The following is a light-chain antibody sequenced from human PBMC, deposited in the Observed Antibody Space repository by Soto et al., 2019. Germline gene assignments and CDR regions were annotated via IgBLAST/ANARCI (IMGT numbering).Light chain of an antibody. V-gene: IGKV3-20*01. CDR3: QQYGTSPWT. Sequence: EIVLTQSPGTLSLSPGERATLSCRASQSVSNNYLAWYQQKPGQAPRLLIYGASSRATGIPDTFSGSGSGTDFTLTISRLEPGDFAVYYCQQYGTSPWTFGQGTKVDIK. CDR2: GAS. J-gene: IGKJ1*01. CDR1: QSVSNNY.